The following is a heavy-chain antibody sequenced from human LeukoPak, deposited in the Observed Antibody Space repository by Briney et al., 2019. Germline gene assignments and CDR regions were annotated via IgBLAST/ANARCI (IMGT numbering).Heavy chain of an antibody. CDR2: INHSGST. CDR1: GFSFRTYW. Sequence: GSLRLSCAASGFSFRTYWMTWVRQAPGKGLEWIGEINHSGSTNYNPSLKSRVTISVDTSKNQFSLKLSSVTAADTAVYYCARGDYGGNFDYWGQGTLVTVSS. V-gene: IGHV4-34*01. D-gene: IGHD4-23*01. J-gene: IGHJ4*02. CDR3: ARGDYGGNFDY.